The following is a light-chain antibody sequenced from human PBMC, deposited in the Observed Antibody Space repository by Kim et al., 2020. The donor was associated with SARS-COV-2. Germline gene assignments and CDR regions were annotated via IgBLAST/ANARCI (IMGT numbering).Light chain of an antibody. CDR1: GSHVGSYHS. CDR3: CSFAGSYTLV. Sequence: TISCRGTGSHVGSYHSVSWYPQQPGKAPKLIIYGITERPSWVPDRFSASKTGPTASLPISGLRAEDEADYYCCSFAGSYTLVFGGGTTLTVL. V-gene: IGLV2-11*03. J-gene: IGLJ2*01. CDR2: GIT.